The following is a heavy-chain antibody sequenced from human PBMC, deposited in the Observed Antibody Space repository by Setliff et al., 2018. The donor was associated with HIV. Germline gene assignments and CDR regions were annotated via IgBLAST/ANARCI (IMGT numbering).Heavy chain of an antibody. V-gene: IGHV3-23*01. CDR1: GGSFSDYY. CDR2: ISGRGGST. CDR3: AKGRYSSGANYYYYYMDV. D-gene: IGHD6-19*01. Sequence: ETLSLTCVVYGGSFSDYYWTWVRQAPGNGLEWVSAISGRGGSTYYADSVKGRFTISRDNSKNTLYLQMNSLRAEDTAVYYCAKGRYSSGANYYYYYMDVWGKGTTVTVSS. J-gene: IGHJ6*03.